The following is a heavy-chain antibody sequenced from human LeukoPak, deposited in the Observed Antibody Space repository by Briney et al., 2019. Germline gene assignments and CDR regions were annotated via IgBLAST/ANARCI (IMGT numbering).Heavy chain of an antibody. V-gene: IGHV4-59*01. CDR1: GGSISSYY. CDR2: IYYSGST. D-gene: IGHD3-22*01. CDR3: ARSSDKSWVIHYLDY. J-gene: IGHJ4*02. Sequence: SSETLSLTCTVSGGSISSYYWSWIRQPPGKGLEWIGYIYYSGSTNYNPSLKSRVTISVDTSKNQFSLKLSSVTAADTAVYYCARSSDKSWVIHYLDYWGQGTLVTVSS.